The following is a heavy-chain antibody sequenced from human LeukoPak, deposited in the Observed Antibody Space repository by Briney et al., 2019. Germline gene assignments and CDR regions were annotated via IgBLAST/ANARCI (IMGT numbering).Heavy chain of an antibody. J-gene: IGHJ5*02. CDR1: GYTFTIYY. V-gene: IGHV1-46*01. D-gene: IGHD6-13*01. CDR3: ARGDGEAASLWENWFDP. CDR2: INTSGGRT. Sequence: GASVKVSCTASGYTFTIYYIHWVRQGPGQGLEWMGIINTSGGRTSYAQKFQGRVTMTRDMSTSTVYMELSSLRSEDTAIYYCARGDGEAASLWENWFDPWGQGTLVTVSS.